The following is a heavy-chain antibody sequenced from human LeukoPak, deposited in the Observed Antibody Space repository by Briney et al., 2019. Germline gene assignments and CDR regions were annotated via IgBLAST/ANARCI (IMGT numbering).Heavy chain of an antibody. CDR2: IIPIFGTA. D-gene: IGHD3-22*01. J-gene: IGHJ3*02. V-gene: IGHV1-69*05. Sequence: GASVKVSCKASGGTFSSYAISWVRQAPGQGLEWMGGIIPIFGTANYAQKLQGRVTMTTDTSTSTAYMELRSLRSDDTAVYYCARDPWAYYYDSSGYEDAFDIWGQGTMVTVSS. CDR1: GGTFSSYA. CDR3: ARDPWAYYYDSSGYEDAFDI.